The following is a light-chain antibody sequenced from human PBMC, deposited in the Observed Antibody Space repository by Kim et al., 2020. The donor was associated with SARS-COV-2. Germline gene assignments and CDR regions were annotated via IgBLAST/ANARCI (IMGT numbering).Light chain of an antibody. J-gene: IGKJ1*01. CDR2: AAS. CDR3: QQCQGAPWT. CDR1: QGISNY. V-gene: IGKV1-27*01. Sequence: AAVGDRVTITCRASQGISNYLAWYQQKPGKVPKLLIYAASALQSGVPSRFSGSGSGTDFTLTITSLQPEDLAVYYCQQCQGAPWTFGRGTKVDIK.